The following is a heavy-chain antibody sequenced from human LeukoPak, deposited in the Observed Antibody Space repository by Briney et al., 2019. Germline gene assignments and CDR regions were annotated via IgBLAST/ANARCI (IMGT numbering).Heavy chain of an antibody. CDR2: ISDIGSI. J-gene: IGHJ2*01. CDR1: GGSISSYY. D-gene: IGHD3-22*01. CDR3: ARDSYYDSSGYNWYFDL. Sequence: SETLSLTCTVSGGSISSYYWSWIRQPPGKGLEWIAYISDIGSINYNPSLKSRVTISLDTSKNQFSLKLSSVTAADTAVYYCARDSYYDSSGYNWYFDLWGRGTLVTVSS. V-gene: IGHV4-59*12.